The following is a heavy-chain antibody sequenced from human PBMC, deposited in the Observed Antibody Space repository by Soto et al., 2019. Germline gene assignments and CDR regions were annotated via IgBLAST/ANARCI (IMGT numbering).Heavy chain of an antibody. D-gene: IGHD1-20*01. Sequence: QVQVVQSGAEEKKPGASVKVSCKASGYTFTSYAIHWVRQAPGQRLEWMGWINAGNGNTKYSQKFQGXVXXXRXXSASTAYMELSSLRSEDTAVYYCARGITLPTPLDYWGQGTLVTVSS. CDR3: ARGITLPTPLDY. J-gene: IGHJ4*02. V-gene: IGHV1-3*05. CDR2: INAGNGNT. CDR1: GYTFTSYA.